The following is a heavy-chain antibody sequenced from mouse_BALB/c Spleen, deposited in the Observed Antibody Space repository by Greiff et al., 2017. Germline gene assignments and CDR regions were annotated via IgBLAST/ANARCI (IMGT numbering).Heavy chain of an antibody. J-gene: IGHJ4*01. CDR2: ISYSGST. V-gene: IGHV3-2*02. D-gene: IGHD1-2*01. CDR1: GYSITSDYA. Sequence: EVQGVESGPGLVKPSQSLSLTCTVTGYSITSDYAWNWIRQFPGNKLEWMGYISYSGSTSYNPSLKSRISITRDTSKNQFFLQLNSVTTEDTATYYCAEGVHYYGYGAMDYWGQGTSVTVSS. CDR3: AEGVHYYGYGAMDY.